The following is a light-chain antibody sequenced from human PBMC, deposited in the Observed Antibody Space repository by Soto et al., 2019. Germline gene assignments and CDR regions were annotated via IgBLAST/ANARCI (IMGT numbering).Light chain of an antibody. V-gene: IGKV3-20*01. J-gene: IGKJ4*01. Sequence: EIVFSQFPGTLSLSPGEKATLPCKASQSVSRSYLAWYQQKFGQAPRLLIYGAFSRATGIPDRFSGSGSGTDFTLTISRLEPEDFAVYYCQQYASSPLTFGGGTKVDIK. CDR1: QSVSRSY. CDR2: GAF. CDR3: QQYASSPLT.